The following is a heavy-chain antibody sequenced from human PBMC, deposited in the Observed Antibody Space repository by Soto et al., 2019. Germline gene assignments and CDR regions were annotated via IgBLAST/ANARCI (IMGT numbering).Heavy chain of an antibody. CDR1: GYTFLSHS. CDR2: ISAYNGNT. Sequence: ASVQVSCKSSGYTFLSHSSPWLRHAPVQALEWMGRISAYNGNTSYAEKFQGRVTMTTDTSTSTAYMELRSPRSDDTAVYYCARGAFCGGAPGCRDMDVWGQGTTVTVSS. D-gene: IGHD2-21*01. V-gene: IGHV1-18*01. J-gene: IGHJ6*02. CDR3: ARGAFCGGAPGCRDMDV.